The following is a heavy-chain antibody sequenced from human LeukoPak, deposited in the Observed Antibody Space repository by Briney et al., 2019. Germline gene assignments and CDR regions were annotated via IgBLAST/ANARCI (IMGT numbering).Heavy chain of an antibody. CDR1: GYTFTNYY. D-gene: IGHD3-10*01. V-gene: IGHV1-46*01. J-gene: IGHJ5*02. Sequence: ASVKVSCKASGYTFTNYYIHWMRQAPGQGLEWMGIINPSGGSPSYESEFQGRVTMTRDTSTSTVYMELSSLRSEDTAVYYCARGKVRGFNWFDPWGQGTLVTVSS. CDR3: ARGKVRGFNWFDP. CDR2: INPSGGSP.